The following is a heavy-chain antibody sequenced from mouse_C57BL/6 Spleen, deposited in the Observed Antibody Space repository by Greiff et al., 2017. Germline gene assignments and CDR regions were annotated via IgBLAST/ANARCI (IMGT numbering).Heavy chain of an antibody. CDR1: GYTFTSYW. D-gene: IGHD2-4*01. V-gene: IGHV1-55*01. CDR2: IYTGGGST. J-gene: IGHJ2*01. Sequence: QVQLQQPGAELVKPGASVKMSCKASGYTFTSYWITWVKQRPGQGLEWIGDIYTGGGSTIYNEKFKSTATLTVDNSSSTAYMQLSSLTSEDSAVEYCARRVYDYDAECDLWGQGTTLTVSS. CDR3: ARRVYDYDAECDL.